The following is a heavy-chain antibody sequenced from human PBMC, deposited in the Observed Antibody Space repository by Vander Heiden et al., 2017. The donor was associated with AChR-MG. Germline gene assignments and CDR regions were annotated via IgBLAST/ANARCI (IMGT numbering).Heavy chain of an antibody. CDR1: GYTFTSYD. CDR2: MNPNSGNT. J-gene: IGHJ6*02. V-gene: IGHV1-8*01. Sequence: QVQLVQSGAEVKKPGASVKVSCKASGYTFTSYDINWVRQATGQGLEWMGWMNPNSGNTGYAQKFQGRVTMTRNTSISTAYMELSSLRSEDTAVYYCARGGKYCSSTSYVNAFCFYYYYGMDVWGQGTTVTVSS. D-gene: IGHD2-2*01. CDR3: ARGGKYCSSTSYVNAFCFYYYYGMDV.